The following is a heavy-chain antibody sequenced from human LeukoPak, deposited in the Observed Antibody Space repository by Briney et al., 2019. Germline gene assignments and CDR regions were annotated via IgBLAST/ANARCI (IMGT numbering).Heavy chain of an antibody. V-gene: IGHV3-23*01. J-gene: IGHJ4*02. Sequence: GESLKISCAASGFTFSSYAMSWVRQAPGKGLEWVSAISGSGGSTYYADSVKGRFTISRDNSKNTLYLQMNSLRAEDTAVYYCAKGPVGASHFDYWGQGTLVTVSS. CDR3: AKGPVGASHFDY. CDR2: ISGSGGST. D-gene: IGHD1-26*01. CDR1: GFTFSSYA.